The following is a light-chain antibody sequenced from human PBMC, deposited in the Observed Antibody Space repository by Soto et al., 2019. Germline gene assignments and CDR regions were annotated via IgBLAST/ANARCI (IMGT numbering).Light chain of an antibody. Sequence: EIVMTQSPATLSVSPGERVTLSCRASQSLSSHLAWYQQKPGQAPGLLIYGVSTRATGVPTRFSGSASGTEFTLTFSSLLSEDFAVYYCQQYHDWPLTFGGGTKVDIK. CDR2: GVS. V-gene: IGKV3-15*01. CDR1: QSLSSH. CDR3: QQYHDWPLT. J-gene: IGKJ4*01.